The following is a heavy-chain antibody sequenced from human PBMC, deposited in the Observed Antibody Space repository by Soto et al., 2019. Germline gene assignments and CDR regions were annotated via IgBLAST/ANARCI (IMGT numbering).Heavy chain of an antibody. V-gene: IGHV4-4*02. CDR2: IYHSGSP. J-gene: IGHJ5*02. CDR1: GASVSSTNW. Sequence: QVQLRQSGTGLVKTSGTLFLTCAVSGASVSSTNWWTWVRQPPGQRLEWIGEIYHSGSPTYSPSLRGRATISVDKTNNPLSLRLRSVTAADTAVYYCATLPPRIVVTLLPIPTWGQGIQVTVSS. D-gene: IGHD2-21*01. CDR3: ATLPPRIVVTLLPIPT.